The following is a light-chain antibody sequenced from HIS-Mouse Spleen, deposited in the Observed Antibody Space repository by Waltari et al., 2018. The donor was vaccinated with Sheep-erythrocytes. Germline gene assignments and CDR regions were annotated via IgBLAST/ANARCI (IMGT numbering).Light chain of an antibody. CDR3: QQSYSTPPLT. V-gene: IGKV1-39*01. CDR1: QSISSY. Sequence: DIQMTQSPSSLSASVGDRVTITCRASQSISSYLNWYQQKPGKAPKLLIYAASSLQSGVPSRFSGSGSWTDFTLTISSLQPEDFATYYCQQSYSTPPLTFGGGTK. J-gene: IGKJ4*01. CDR2: AAS.